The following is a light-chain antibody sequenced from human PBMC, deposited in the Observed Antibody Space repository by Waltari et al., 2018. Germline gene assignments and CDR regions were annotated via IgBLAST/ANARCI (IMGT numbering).Light chain of an antibody. Sequence: QTVVTQEPSLSVSPGGTVTLTFALSSCSVSSTSFVSWYQQSPGQTPRTLVYKGNIRSSGVPDRFSGSILGNEAALTITGAQADDESDYYCLFYMGGGIWVFGGGTKLTVL. CDR2: KGN. V-gene: IGLV8-61*01. CDR3: LFYMGGGIWV. CDR1: SCSVSSTSF. J-gene: IGLJ3*02.